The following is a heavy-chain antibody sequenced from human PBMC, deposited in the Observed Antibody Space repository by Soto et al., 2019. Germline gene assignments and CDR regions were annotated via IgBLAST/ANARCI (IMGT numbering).Heavy chain of an antibody. D-gene: IGHD2-2*01. CDR3: ASDRGVVPAAMCP. V-gene: IGHV1-69*02. CDR2: IIPILGIA. CDR1: GGTFSSYT. Sequence: QVQLVQSGAEVKKPGSSVKVSCKASGGTFSSYTISWVRQAPGQGLEWMGRIIPILGIANYAQKFQGRVTITADKSTSTAYMELSSLRSEDTAVYYCASDRGVVPAAMCPWGQGTLVTVSS. J-gene: IGHJ5*02.